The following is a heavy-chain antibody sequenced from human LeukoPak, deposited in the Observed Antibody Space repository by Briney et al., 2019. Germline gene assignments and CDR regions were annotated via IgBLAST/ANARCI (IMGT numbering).Heavy chain of an antibody. Sequence: PGGSLRLSCAASGFTFSTYSMNWVRRAPGKGLEWVSSISSGSNYIQYADSVKGRFTTSRDNAKNSLYLQMNSLRAEDSAVYYCATYSGTYSLDYWGQGTLVTVSS. CDR2: ISSGSNYI. J-gene: IGHJ4*02. D-gene: IGHD1-26*01. CDR1: GFTFSTYS. V-gene: IGHV3-21*01. CDR3: ATYSGTYSLDY.